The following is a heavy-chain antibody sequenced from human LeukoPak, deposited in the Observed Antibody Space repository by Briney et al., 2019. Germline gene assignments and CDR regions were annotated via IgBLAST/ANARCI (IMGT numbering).Heavy chain of an antibody. CDR3: ARETPRRGETRDGYR. D-gene: IGHD5-24*01. Sequence: GESLRLSCAASGFTFKKYWMNWVRQVPGKGLECLGNIKEDGSETYYADSVKGRFTISRDNPKNLLFLQINSLRVEDTAVYYCARETPRRGETRDGYRWGQGTLVTVSS. CDR1: GFTFKKYW. V-gene: IGHV3-7*01. CDR2: IKEDGSET. J-gene: IGHJ4*02.